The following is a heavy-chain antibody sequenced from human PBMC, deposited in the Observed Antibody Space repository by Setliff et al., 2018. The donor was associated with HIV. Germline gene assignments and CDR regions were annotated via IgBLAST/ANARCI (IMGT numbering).Heavy chain of an antibody. J-gene: IGHJ4*02. CDR1: GGSISSGAYY. V-gene: IGHV4-31*03. Sequence: SETLSLTCTVSGGSISSGAYYWSWIRQHPGKGLEWIGYISYSGSTCYNPSLKSRVTISVDTSKNQFSLKLNSGTAADTAVYYCARVPLSSPSRPGGDFDYWGQGTLVTVSS. CDR2: ISYSGST. CDR3: ARVPLSSPSRPGGDFDY. D-gene: IGHD3-16*01.